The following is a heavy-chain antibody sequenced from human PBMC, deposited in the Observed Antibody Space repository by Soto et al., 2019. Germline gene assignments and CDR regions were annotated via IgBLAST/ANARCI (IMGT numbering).Heavy chain of an antibody. Sequence: SETLSLTCTVSGGSINGGEYYWSWIRQPPGKGLEGIGYMYSSGSTYYNPSLESRVTISEDTSKNQFTLKLSSVTAADTAVYYCAKSSPVTNWFDPWGQGTLVTVSS. CDR2: MYSSGST. CDR3: AKSSPVTNWFDP. V-gene: IGHV4-30-4*01. J-gene: IGHJ5*02. CDR1: GGSINGGEYY. D-gene: IGHD2-15*01.